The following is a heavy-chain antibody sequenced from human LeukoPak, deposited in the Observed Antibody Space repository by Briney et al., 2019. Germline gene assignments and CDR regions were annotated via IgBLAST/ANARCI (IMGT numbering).Heavy chain of an antibody. V-gene: IGHV4-38-2*02. D-gene: IGHD4-23*01. CDR1: GYSISNAYY. Sequence: PSETLSLTCTVSGYSISNAYYWGWIRQPPGKGLEWIGSISYSGSTKYNPSLKSRITISVDTSKNHFSLKLNSVTAADTAIYYCARQRTVVTPEFFDYWGQGTLVIVSS. CDR2: ISYSGST. CDR3: ARQRTVVTPEFFDY. J-gene: IGHJ4*02.